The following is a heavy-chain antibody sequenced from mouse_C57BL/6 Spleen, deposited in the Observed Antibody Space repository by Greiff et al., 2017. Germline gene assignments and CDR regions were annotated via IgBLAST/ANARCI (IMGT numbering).Heavy chain of an antibody. J-gene: IGHJ3*01. CDR1: GYTFTSYW. CDR3: ARAYDYDEGFAY. CDR2: IDPSDSYT. D-gene: IGHD2-4*01. Sequence: VQLQQPGAELVKPGASVKLSCKASGYTFTSYWMQWVKQRPGQGLEWIGEIDPSDSYTNYNQKFKGRATLTVDTTSSTAYMQLSSLTSEDSAVYYCARAYDYDEGFAYWGQGTLVTVSA. V-gene: IGHV1-50*01.